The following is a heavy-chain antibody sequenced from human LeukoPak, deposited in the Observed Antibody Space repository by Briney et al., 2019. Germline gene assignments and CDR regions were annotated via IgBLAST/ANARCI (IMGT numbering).Heavy chain of an antibody. V-gene: IGHV4-38-2*01. Sequence: PSETLSLTCAVSGYSISSGYYWGWIRPPPGKGREWIGSIYHSGFTYYNASLKRRVTMSVDTSKNQFSRQLNSVTAADTAVYYCARHDYSNYEGFDNWGQGTLVTVSS. CDR3: ARHDYSNYEGFDN. CDR1: GYSISSGYY. CDR2: IYHSGFT. J-gene: IGHJ4*02. D-gene: IGHD4-11*01.